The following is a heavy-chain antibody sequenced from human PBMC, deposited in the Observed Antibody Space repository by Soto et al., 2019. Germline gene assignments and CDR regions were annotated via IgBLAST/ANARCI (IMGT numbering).Heavy chain of an antibody. Sequence: ASVKVSCKASGYTFTSYAMHWVRQAPGQRLEWMGWINAGNGNTKYSQKIQGRVTITRDTSASTAYMELSSLRSEETAVYYCARASYYYDSSGYLHYFDYWGQGTLVSVSS. V-gene: IGHV1-3*01. CDR3: ARASYYYDSSGYLHYFDY. D-gene: IGHD3-22*01. CDR2: INAGNGNT. CDR1: GYTFTSYA. J-gene: IGHJ4*02.